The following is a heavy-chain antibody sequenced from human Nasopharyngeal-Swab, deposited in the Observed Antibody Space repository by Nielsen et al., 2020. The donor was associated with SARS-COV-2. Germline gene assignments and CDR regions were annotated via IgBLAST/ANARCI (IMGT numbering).Heavy chain of an antibody. CDR3: ARDLSSGWYVGTQNWFDP. CDR1: GYTFTSYG. CDR2: ISAYKGNT. J-gene: IGHJ5*02. Sequence: ASVKVSCKASGYTFTSYGISWLRQAPGQGLEWMGWISAYKGNTNYAQKLQGRVTMTTDTSTRTAYMELRSLRYDDTAVYYCARDLSSGWYVGTQNWFDPWGQGTLVTVSS. D-gene: IGHD6-19*01. V-gene: IGHV1-18*01.